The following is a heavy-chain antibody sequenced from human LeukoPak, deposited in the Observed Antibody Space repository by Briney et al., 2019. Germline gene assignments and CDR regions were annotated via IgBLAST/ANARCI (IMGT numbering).Heavy chain of an antibody. V-gene: IGHV3-9*01. J-gene: IGHJ6*02. Sequence: LAGGPLRLSCAATGFTFKDYGIHWVRQPPGKGLEWVSIINWNGGGTDYADSVKGRFTISRDNAKNSLYLQLSSLRPEDTALYYCAKHMRATNTYSFFGLDVWGQGTTVTVSS. D-gene: IGHD1-26*01. CDR2: INWNGGGT. CDR3: AKHMRATNTYSFFGLDV. CDR1: GFTFKDYG.